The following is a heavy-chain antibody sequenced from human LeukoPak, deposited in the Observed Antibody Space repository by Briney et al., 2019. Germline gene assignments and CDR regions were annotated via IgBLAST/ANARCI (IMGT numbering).Heavy chain of an antibody. Sequence: GGSLRLSCAASGFTFSSYWMSWIRQAPGKGLEWVSYISSSGSTIYYADSVKGRFTISRDNAKNSLYLQMNSLRAEDTAVYYCARKITMVRGVIDYYYYYMDVWGKGTTVTVSS. CDR1: GFTFSSYW. J-gene: IGHJ6*03. V-gene: IGHV3-11*04. CDR2: ISSSGSTI. CDR3: ARKITMVRGVIDYYYYYMDV. D-gene: IGHD3-10*01.